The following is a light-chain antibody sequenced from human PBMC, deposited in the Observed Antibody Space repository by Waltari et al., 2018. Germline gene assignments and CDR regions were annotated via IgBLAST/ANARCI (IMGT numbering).Light chain of an antibody. J-gene: IGKJ2*01. CDR1: QRVFSSSNDQNY. V-gene: IGKV4-1*01. CDR2: WAS. CDR3: QQYFSAPMYT. Sequence: DIVMTQSPDSLAVYLGERATLTCKSSQRVFSSSNDQNYLAWYHQKPGHPPKLLIYWASTREFGVPDRFSGSGSGTDFTLTITKLQPEDVGVYYCQQYFSAPMYTFGQGTKLEIK.